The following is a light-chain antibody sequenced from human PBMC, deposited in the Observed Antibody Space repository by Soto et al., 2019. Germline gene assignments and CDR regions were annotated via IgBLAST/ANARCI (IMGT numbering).Light chain of an antibody. V-gene: IGLV2-23*01. CDR3: SSYAGSSFYV. CDR1: SSDVGSYNL. CDR2: EGS. J-gene: IGLJ1*01. Sequence: QSALTQPASVSGSPGQSITISCTGTSSDVGSYNLVSWYQQHPGKAPKLMIYEGSQRPSGVSYRFSGSKSGNTASLTISGLQAEDEADYFCSSYAGSSFYVFGTGTKLTVL.